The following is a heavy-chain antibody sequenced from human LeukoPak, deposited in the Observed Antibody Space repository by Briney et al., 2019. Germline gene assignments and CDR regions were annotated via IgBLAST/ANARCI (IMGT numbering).Heavy chain of an antibody. D-gene: IGHD3-22*01. CDR1: GYIFTSYW. J-gene: IGHJ5*02. Sequence: GESLKISCKGSGYIFTSYWIGWVRQMPGKGLEWMGIIYPGDSDTRYSPSFQGQVTISADKSISTAYLQWSSLKASDTAMYYCARHGDSSSFKNWFDPWGQGTLVTVSS. CDR3: ARHGDSSSFKNWFDP. CDR2: IYPGDSDT. V-gene: IGHV5-51*01.